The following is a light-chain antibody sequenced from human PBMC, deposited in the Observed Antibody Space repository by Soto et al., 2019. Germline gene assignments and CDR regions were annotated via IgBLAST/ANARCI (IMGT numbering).Light chain of an antibody. CDR1: QSVLFSSNNKNY. CDR3: QQYYSTPPT. CDR2: WAS. J-gene: IGKJ4*01. V-gene: IGKV4-1*01. Sequence: IVMTQSPDSLAVSLGERATINCKSSQSVLFSSNNKNYLTWYQQKPGQPPKLLIYWASTRGSGVPDRFSGSGSGTDFTLTISSLQAEDVAVYYCQQYYSTPPTFGGGTKVDIK.